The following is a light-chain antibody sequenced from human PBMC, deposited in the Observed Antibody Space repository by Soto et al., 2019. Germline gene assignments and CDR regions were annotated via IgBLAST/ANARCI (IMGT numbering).Light chain of an antibody. CDR2: WAS. V-gene: IGKV4-1*01. CDR1: RNVLYRSNNKNY. CDR3: QQYYTTPPA. Sequence: DIVMTQSPDSLAVSLGERATINCKSSRNVLYRSNNKNYLAWYQQKPGQPPKLLIYWASTRESGVPDRFTGSGSGTDFTLTINSLQADDVAVYYCQQYYTTPPAFGQATKLEIK. J-gene: IGKJ2*01.